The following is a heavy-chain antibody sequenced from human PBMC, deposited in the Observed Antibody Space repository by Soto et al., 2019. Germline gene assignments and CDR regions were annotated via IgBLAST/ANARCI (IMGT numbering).Heavy chain of an antibody. CDR2: IYYSGST. CDR1: GGSIRSSSYY. Sequence: PSETLSLTCTVSGGSIRSSSYYWGWIRQPPGKGLEWIGSIYYSGSTYYNPSLKSRVTISVDTSKYQFSLKLRSVTAADTALYYCARQGFGVLHGLVDVWGQGTTVTVS. V-gene: IGHV4-39*01. D-gene: IGHD3-10*01. J-gene: IGHJ6*02. CDR3: ARQGFGVLHGLVDV.